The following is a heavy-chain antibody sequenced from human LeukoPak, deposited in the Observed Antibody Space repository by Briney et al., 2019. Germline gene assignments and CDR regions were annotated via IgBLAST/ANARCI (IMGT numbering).Heavy chain of an antibody. CDR2: ISGSGGST. CDR1: GFTFSSYA. D-gene: IGHD4-17*01. CDR3: ARYYGDYVFDY. J-gene: IGHJ4*02. Sequence: PGGSLRLSCAASGFTFSSYAMSWVRPAPGKGLEWVSAISGSGGSTYYADSVEGRFTISRDNSKNTLYLQMNSLRAEDTAVYYCARYYGDYVFDYWGQGTLVTVSS. V-gene: IGHV3-23*01.